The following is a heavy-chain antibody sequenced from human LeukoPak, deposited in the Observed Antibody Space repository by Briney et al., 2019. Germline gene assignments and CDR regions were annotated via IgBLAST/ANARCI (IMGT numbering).Heavy chain of an antibody. D-gene: IGHD1-14*01. CDR2: IIPIFGTA. Sequence: SVKVSCKASGGTFSSYAISWVRQAPGQGLEWMGGIIPIFGTANYAQKFQGRVTITRNISISTAYMELSSLRSEDTAVYYCARGVRRLRALYYYYYYMDVWGKGTTVTVSS. V-gene: IGHV1-69*05. CDR3: ARGVRRLRALYYYYYYMDV. CDR1: GGTFSSYA. J-gene: IGHJ6*03.